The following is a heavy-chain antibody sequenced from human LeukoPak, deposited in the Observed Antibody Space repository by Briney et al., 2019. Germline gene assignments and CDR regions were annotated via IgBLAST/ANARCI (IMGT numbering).Heavy chain of an antibody. CDR2: VSSSSSTI. CDR3: ARESGSRNYHFWSGYYDYYYYYMDV. CDR1: GFTFSSYS. V-gene: IGHV3-48*01. D-gene: IGHD3-3*01. Sequence: GGSLRLSCAASGFTFSSYSMNWVRQAPGKGLEWVSYVSSSSSTIYYADSVKGRFTISRDNAKNSLYLQMNSLRAEDTAVYYCARESGSRNYHFWSGYYDYYYYYMDVWGKGTTVTVSS. J-gene: IGHJ6*03.